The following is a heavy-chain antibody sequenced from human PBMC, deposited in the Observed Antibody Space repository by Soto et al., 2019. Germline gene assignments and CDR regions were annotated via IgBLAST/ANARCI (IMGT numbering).Heavy chain of an antibody. V-gene: IGHV1-69*06. CDR3: ARDLGTSGIAARNYYYYCGMDV. D-gene: IGHD6-6*01. CDR2: IIPIFGTA. Sequence: GASVKVSCKASGGTFSSYAISWVRQAPGQGLEWMGGIIPIFGTANYAQKFQGRVTITADKSTSTAYMELSSLRSEDTAVYYCARDLGTSGIAARNYYYYCGMDVWGQGTTVTVSS. CDR1: GGTFSSYA. J-gene: IGHJ6*02.